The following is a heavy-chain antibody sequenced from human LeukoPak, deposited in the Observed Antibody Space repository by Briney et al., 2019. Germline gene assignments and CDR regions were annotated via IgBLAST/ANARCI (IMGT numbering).Heavy chain of an antibody. CDR2: ICPDGTVT. J-gene: IGHJ4*02. CDR3: VRDFRSADY. CDR1: GFTFSSYG. Sequence: GGSLRLSCAASGFTFSSYGMHWVRQAPGKGPMWVSRICPDGTVTNYADSVKARFIISRDNARNTVYLQMNSLRVEDTAVYYCVRDFRSADYWGQGTLVTVSS. V-gene: IGHV3-74*01.